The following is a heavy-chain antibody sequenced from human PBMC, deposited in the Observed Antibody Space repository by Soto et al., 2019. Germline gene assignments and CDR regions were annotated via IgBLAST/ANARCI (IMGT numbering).Heavy chain of an antibody. J-gene: IGHJ4*02. CDR2: IYYSGST. D-gene: IGHD6-6*01. CDR3: ARGAFGQLAPFDY. Sequence: PSETLSLTCTVSGGSISSYYWTWIRQPPGKGLEWIGYIYYSGSTAYNPSLKSRVTISLDTSKNQFSLKLSSVAAADTAVYFCARGAFGQLAPFDYWGQGTLVTVSS. V-gene: IGHV4-59*01. CDR1: GGSISSYY.